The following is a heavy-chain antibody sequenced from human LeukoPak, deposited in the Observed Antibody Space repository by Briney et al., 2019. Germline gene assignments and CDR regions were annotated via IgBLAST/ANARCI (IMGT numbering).Heavy chain of an antibody. CDR2: IIPILGIA. CDR1: GGTFSSYT. V-gene: IGHV1-69*04. Sequence: SVKVSCKASGGTFSSYTISWVRQAPGQGLEWMGRIIPILGIANYAQKFQGRVTITADKSTSTAYMELSSMRADDTAVYYCARDYGDYYYYYYYMDVWGKGTTVTVSS. J-gene: IGHJ6*03. D-gene: IGHD4-17*01. CDR3: ARDYGDYYYYYYYMDV.